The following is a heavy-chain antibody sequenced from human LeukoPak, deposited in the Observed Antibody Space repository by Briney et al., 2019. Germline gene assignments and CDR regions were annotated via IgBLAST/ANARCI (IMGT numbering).Heavy chain of an antibody. J-gene: IGHJ4*02. CDR3: ARVHYYDNSGYWFFDY. CDR1: GGSVNSYY. Sequence: SETLSLTCTVSGGSVNSYYLSWIRQPAGKTLEWIGRIYDGGSTNYNPSLKSRVTMSVDTSKNQLSLKLSSVTAADTAVYYCARVHYYDNSGYWFFDYWGQGTLVTVSS. D-gene: IGHD3-22*01. V-gene: IGHV4-4*07. CDR2: IYDGGST.